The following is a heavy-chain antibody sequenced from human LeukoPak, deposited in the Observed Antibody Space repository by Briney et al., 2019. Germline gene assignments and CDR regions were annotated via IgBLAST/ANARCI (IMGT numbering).Heavy chain of an antibody. CDR3: AKDPLLRYFDWLPYFDY. J-gene: IGHJ4*02. CDR1: GFTFSSYA. D-gene: IGHD3-9*01. Sequence: PGGSLRLSCAASGFTFSSYAMNWVRQAPGRGLEWVSYIGPSGTAIYYADSVKGRFTISRDNSKNTLYLQMNSLRAEDTAVYYCAKDPLLRYFDWLPYFDYWGQGTLVTVSS. V-gene: IGHV3-48*01. CDR2: IGPSGTAI.